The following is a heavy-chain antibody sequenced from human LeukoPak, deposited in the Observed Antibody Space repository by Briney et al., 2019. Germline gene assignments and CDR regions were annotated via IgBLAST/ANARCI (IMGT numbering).Heavy chain of an antibody. CDR1: GFTFSSYR. D-gene: IGHD2-2*01. CDR2: ISSSSRTI. V-gene: IGHV3-48*04. J-gene: IGHJ4*02. Sequence: PGGSLRLSCAASGFTFSSYRMNWVRQAPGKGLEWVSYISSSSRTIYYADSVKGRFTISRDNAKNSLYLQMNSLRAEDTAVYYCARGGDIVVVPAAMIDYWGQGTLVTVSS. CDR3: ARGGDIVVVPAAMIDY.